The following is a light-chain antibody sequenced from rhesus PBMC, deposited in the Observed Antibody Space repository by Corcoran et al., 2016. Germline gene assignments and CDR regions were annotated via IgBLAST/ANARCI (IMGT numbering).Light chain of an antibody. CDR2: KAS. J-gene: IGKJ2*01. Sequence: DIQMTQSPSSLSASVGDTVTITCRASQSISSWLDWYQQKPGKAPKLLIYKASSLPSGVPSRFGGSGSGTDFTLTISSLQPEDFATYYCLQYSSSPYSFGQGTKVEIK. CDR3: LQYSSSPYS. CDR1: QSISSW. V-gene: IGKV1-22*01.